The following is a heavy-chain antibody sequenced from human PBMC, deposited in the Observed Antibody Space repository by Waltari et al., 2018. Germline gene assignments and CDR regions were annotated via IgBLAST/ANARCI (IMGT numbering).Heavy chain of an antibody. D-gene: IGHD6-13*01. Sequence: EVQLVETGGGLIQPGGSLRLSCAASGFTVRSNYMSWVCQAPGKGLEWVSVIYSGGSTYYADSVKGRFTISRDNSKNTLYLQMNSLRAEDTAVYYCARVAKEAANWFDPWGQGTLVTVSS. CDR3: ARVAKEAANWFDP. J-gene: IGHJ5*02. CDR1: GFTVRSNY. CDR2: IYSGGST. V-gene: IGHV3-53*02.